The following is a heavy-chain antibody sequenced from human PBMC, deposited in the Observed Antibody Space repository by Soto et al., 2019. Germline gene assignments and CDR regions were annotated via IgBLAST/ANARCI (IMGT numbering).Heavy chain of an antibody. CDR1: GFSLSNARMG. V-gene: IGHV2-26*01. CDR2: IFSNDEK. CDR3: ARIQGYSSSWNFDY. J-gene: IGHJ4*02. Sequence: SGPTLVNPTETLTLTCTVSGFSLSNARMGVSWIRQPPGKALEWLAHIFSNDEKSYSTSLKSRLTISKDTSKSQVVLTMTNMDPVDTATYYCARIQGYSSSWNFDYWGQGTLVTVSS. D-gene: IGHD6-13*01.